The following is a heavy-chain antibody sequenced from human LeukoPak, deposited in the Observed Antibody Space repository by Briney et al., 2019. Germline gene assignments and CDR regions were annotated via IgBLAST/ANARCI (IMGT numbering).Heavy chain of an antibody. CDR1: GGSISSGDYY. CDR2: IYYSGST. V-gene: IGHV4-30-4*08. D-gene: IGHD4-17*01. CDR3: ARMTTVTIFDY. Sequence: SETLSPTCTVSGGSISSGDYYWSWIRQPPGKGLEWIGYIYYSGSTYYNPSLKSRVTISVDTSKNQFSLKLSSVTAADTAVYYCARMTTVTIFDYWGQGTLVTVSS. J-gene: IGHJ4*02.